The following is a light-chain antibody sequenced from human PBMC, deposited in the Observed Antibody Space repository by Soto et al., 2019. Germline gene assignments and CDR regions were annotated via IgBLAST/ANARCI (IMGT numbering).Light chain of an antibody. Sequence: QSVLTQPPSVSGAPGQWVTISCTGSSSNIGAGYDVHWYQCLPGKTPKLLIYGNTNRPSGVPDQFSGSKSGTSASLAITRLLAEDEAEYYCQSYDSSLSAWVFGGGTQLTVL. V-gene: IGLV1-40*01. CDR2: GNT. CDR1: SSNIGAGYD. J-gene: IGLJ3*02. CDR3: QSYDSSLSAWV.